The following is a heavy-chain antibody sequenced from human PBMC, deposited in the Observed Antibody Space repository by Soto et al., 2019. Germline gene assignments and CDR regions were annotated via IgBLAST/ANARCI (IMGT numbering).Heavy chain of an antibody. J-gene: IGHJ1*01. CDR3: AKVDRASGGVAGAYQH. CDR2: ISGSSRST. D-gene: IGHD6-19*01. CDR1: GFTFSSYA. V-gene: IGHV3-23*01. Sequence: GGSLRLSCAASGFTFSSYAISWVRQAPGKGLEWVSAISGSSRSTYYADSVKGRFTISRDNSKNTLSLQMNSLGGDDTAVYYCAKVDRASGGVAGAYQHWGQGTLVTVSS.